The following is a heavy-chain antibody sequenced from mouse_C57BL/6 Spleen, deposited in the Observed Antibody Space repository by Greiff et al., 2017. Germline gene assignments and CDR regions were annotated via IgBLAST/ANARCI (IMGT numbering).Heavy chain of an antibody. J-gene: IGHJ4*01. Sequence: VKLMESGPELVKPGASVKISCKASGYAFSSSWMNWVKQRPGQGLEWIGRIYPGDGDTNYNGKFKGKATLTADKASSTAYMQLSSLTSEDSAVYFCASSYKSYAMDYWGQGTSVTVSS. V-gene: IGHV1-82*01. CDR1: GYAFSSSW. D-gene: IGHD1-3*01. CDR3: ASSYKSYAMDY. CDR2: IYPGDGDT.